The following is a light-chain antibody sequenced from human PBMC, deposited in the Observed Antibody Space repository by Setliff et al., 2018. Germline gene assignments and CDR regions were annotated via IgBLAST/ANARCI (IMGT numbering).Light chain of an antibody. J-gene: IGLJ1*01. Sequence: QSVMTQPPSVSAAPGQKVTISCSGSSSNIANNYVSWYQQLTGTAPTLLIYDNNKRPSGIPDRFSGSKSGTSATLGITGLQTGDEADYYCGTWDGSLIAGLDVFGTGTKVTV. CDR2: DNN. CDR1: SSNIANNY. CDR3: GTWDGSLIAGLDV. V-gene: IGLV1-51*01.